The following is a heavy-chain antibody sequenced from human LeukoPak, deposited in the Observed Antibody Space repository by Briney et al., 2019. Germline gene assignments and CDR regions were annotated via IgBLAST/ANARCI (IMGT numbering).Heavy chain of an antibody. CDR3: AKDMELAS. CDR2: ISSSGANA. Sequence: PGGSLRLSCVASGFTFSTYAMSWVRQAPGKGLEWVSLISSSGANAYYADSVKGRFTISRDNSKNTLYLQMNNLRGEDTAEYYCAKDMELASWGQGTLVTASS. J-gene: IGHJ5*02. CDR1: GFTFSTYA. V-gene: IGHV3-23*01. D-gene: IGHD1-26*01.